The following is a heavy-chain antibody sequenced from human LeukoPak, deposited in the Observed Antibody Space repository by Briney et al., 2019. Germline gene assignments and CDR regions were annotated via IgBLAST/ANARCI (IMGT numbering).Heavy chain of an antibody. V-gene: IGHV3-74*01. CDR2: IKGDGGSP. J-gene: IGHJ4*02. CDR1: GFTFSNYW. Sequence: GSLRLSCAASGFTFSNYWMHWVRQVPGKGLVWVSRIKGDGGSPTYADSVKGRFTISRDNAKHTLYLQMNSLRAEDTAVYYCARKPDYYGADYWGQGTLVTVSS. CDR3: ARKPDYYGADY. D-gene: IGHD3-10*01.